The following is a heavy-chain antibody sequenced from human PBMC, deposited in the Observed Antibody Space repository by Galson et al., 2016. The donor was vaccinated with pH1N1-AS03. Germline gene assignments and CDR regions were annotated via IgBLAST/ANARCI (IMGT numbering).Heavy chain of an antibody. CDR3: ARNPRGPCSSASCPTTYYFGMDV. Sequence: SVKVSCKASGYIFTGFYVHWVRQAPGQGLEWMGWINPNNGVTNYAQKLQAWVTMTGDTSISTAYMELYGLKSDDTAVYYCARNPRGPCSSASCPTTYYFGMDVWGQGTTVIVSS. J-gene: IGHJ6*02. CDR2: INPNNGVT. D-gene: IGHD1-26*01. CDR1: GYIFTGFY. V-gene: IGHV1-2*04.